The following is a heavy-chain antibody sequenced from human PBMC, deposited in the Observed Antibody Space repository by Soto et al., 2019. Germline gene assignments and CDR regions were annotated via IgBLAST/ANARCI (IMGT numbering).Heavy chain of an antibody. CDR3: AKQEGVGYNYGHFDY. J-gene: IGHJ4*02. CDR1: GFTCSSYG. V-gene: IGHV3-30*18. CDR2: ISYDGSNK. Sequence: PGGSLRLSRAASGFTCSSYGIHWVRQAPGKGLEWVAVISYDGSNKYYADSVKGRFTISRDNSKNTLYLQMNSLRAEDTAVYYCAKQEGVGYNYGHFDYWGQGTLVTVSS. D-gene: IGHD1-1*01.